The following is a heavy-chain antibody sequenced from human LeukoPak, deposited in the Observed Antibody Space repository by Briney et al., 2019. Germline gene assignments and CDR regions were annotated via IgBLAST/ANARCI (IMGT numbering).Heavy chain of an antibody. D-gene: IGHD2-15*01. CDR2: IKQGGSEK. J-gene: IGHJ4*02. CDR1: GFTFTNYW. Sequence: GSLRLSCAASGFTFTNYWMNWVRQAPGKGLEWVARIKQGGSEKYYVESVKGRFTISRDNAKNSLYLQMNSLRAEDTAVYYCARGYCSGGSCYSSGFDYWGQGTLVTVSS. V-gene: IGHV3-7*01. CDR3: ARGYCSGGSCYSSGFDY.